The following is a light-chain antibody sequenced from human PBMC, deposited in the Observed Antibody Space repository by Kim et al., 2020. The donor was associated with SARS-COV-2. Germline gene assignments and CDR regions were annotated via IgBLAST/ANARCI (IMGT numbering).Light chain of an antibody. Sequence: EIVLTQSPGTLSLSPGERATLSCRASQSVSSSYLAWYQQKPGQAPRLLIYGASSRATGIPDRFSGSVSETDFSLTISRLEPEDFAVYYCRKNGSSQTFGQGTKLEI. J-gene: IGKJ2*01. V-gene: IGKV3-20*01. CDR1: QSVSSSY. CDR2: GAS. CDR3: RKNGSSQT.